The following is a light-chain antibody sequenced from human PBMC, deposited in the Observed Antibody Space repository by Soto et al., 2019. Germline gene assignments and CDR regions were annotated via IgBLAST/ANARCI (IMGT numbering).Light chain of an antibody. J-gene: IGKJ5*01. CDR3: QQRSNWPSIT. CDR2: DAS. V-gene: IGKV3-11*01. Sequence: PGDRATLSCRASQSVSSYLAWYQQKPGQAPRLLIYDASNRATGIPARFSGSGSGTDFTLTISSLEPEDFAVYYCQQRSNWPSITFGQGTRLEIK. CDR1: QSVSSY.